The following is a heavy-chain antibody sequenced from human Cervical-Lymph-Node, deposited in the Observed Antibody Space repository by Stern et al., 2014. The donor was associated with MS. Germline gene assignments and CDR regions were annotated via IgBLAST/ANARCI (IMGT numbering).Heavy chain of an antibody. J-gene: IGHJ4*02. CDR2: IRSKAYGGTV. D-gene: IGHD5/OR15-5a*01. CDR1: GFTFGDYA. Sequence: EVQLVESGGGLVKPGRSLRLPCTASGFTFGDYAVSWFRQAPGKGLEWVGFIRSKAYGGTVENAASVKGRFTISRDDSKSIAYLQMISLQIEDTAVYYCSRVVYTMIGYYFDYWGQGTLVTVSS. V-gene: IGHV3-49*05. CDR3: SRVVYTMIGYYFDY.